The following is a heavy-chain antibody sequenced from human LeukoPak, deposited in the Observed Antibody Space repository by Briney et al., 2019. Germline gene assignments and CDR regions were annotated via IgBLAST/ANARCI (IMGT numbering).Heavy chain of an antibody. J-gene: IGHJ5*02. CDR2: MYYTGTL. Sequence: SETLSLTCTVSGGSINTSSYYWGWIRQAPGKGLEWIGSMYYTGTLYYSPSLKSRVTISVDTSKNQFSLKLGSVTAADTAVYYCAKHEDIVTVPATSWFDPWGPGTLVTVSS. CDR3: AKHEDIVTVPATSWFDP. D-gene: IGHD2/OR15-2a*01. V-gene: IGHV4-39*01. CDR1: GGSINTSSYY.